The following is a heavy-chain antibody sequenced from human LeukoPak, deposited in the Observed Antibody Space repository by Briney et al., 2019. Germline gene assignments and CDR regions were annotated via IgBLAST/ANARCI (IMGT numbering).Heavy chain of an antibody. V-gene: IGHV4-31*03. CDR2: IYYSGST. Sequence: KPSETPSLTCTVSGGSISSSSYYWGWIRQHPGKGLEWIGYIYYSGSTYYNPSLKSRVTISVDTSKNQFSLKLSSVTAADTAVYYCARARFLRGTSSFDYWGQGTLVTVSS. CDR3: ARARFLRGTSSFDY. D-gene: IGHD1-1*01. J-gene: IGHJ4*02. CDR1: GGSISSSSYY.